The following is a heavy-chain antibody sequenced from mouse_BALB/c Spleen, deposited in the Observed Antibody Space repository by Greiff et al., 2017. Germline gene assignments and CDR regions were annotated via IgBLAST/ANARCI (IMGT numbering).Heavy chain of an antibody. CDR1: GYSITSDYA. J-gene: IGHJ1*01. V-gene: IGHV3-2*02. CDR3: ARDFSLYYYGSGYFDV. CDR2: ISYSGST. D-gene: IGHD1-1*01. Sequence: DVQLQESGPGLVKPSQSLSLTCTVTGYSITSDYAWNWIRQFPGNKLEWMGYISYSGSTSYNPSLKSRISITRDTSKNQFFLQLNSVTTEDTATYYCARDFSLYYYGSGYFDVWGAGTTVTVSS.